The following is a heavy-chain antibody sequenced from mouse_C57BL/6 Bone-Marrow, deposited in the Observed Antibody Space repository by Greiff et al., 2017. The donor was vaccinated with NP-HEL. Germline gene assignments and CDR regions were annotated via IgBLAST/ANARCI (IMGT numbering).Heavy chain of an antibody. Sequence: EVKLVESEGGLVQPGSSMKLSCTASGFTFSDYYMAWVRQVPEKGLEWVANINYDGSSTYYLDSLKSRFIISRDNAKNILYLQMRSLKSEDTATYYCARNWVFDYWGQGTTLTVSS. V-gene: IGHV5-16*01. J-gene: IGHJ2*01. CDR1: GFTFSDYY. CDR2: INYDGSST. CDR3: ARNWVFDY. D-gene: IGHD4-1*01.